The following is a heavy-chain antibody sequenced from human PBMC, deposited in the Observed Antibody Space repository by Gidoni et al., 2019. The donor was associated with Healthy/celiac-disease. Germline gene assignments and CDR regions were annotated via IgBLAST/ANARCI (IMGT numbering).Heavy chain of an antibody. CDR3: ALSSGWTGDGMDV. V-gene: IGHV3-23*01. J-gene: IGHJ6*02. Sequence: APGKGLEWVSAISGSGGSTYYADSVKGRFTISRDNSKNTLYLQMNSLRAEDTAVYYCALSSGWTGDGMDVWGQGTTVTVSS. D-gene: IGHD6-19*01. CDR2: ISGSGGST.